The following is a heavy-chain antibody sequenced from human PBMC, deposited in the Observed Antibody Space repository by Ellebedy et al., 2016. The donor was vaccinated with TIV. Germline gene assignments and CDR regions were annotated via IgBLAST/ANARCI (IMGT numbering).Heavy chain of an antibody. J-gene: IGHJ4*02. CDR3: ARGFTIFGVVGYFDY. CDR2: IYSGGST. V-gene: IGHV3-53*01. Sequence: GESLKISXAASGFTVSSNYMSWVRQAPGKGLEWVSVIYSGGSTYYADSVKGRFTISRDNSKNTLYLQMNSLRAEDTAVYYCARGFTIFGVVGYFDYWGQGTLVTVSS. CDR1: GFTVSSNY. D-gene: IGHD3-3*01.